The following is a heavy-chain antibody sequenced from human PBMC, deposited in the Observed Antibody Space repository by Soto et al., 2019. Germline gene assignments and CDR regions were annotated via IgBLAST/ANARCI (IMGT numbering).Heavy chain of an antibody. Sequence: GESLKISCKGSGYSFTSYWIGWVRQMPGKGLEWMGIIYPGDSDTRYSPSFQGQVTISADKSISTAYLQWSSLRAEDTAVYYCARDKRDLRFLEWSYYFDNWGQGTLVTVSS. V-gene: IGHV5-51*01. J-gene: IGHJ4*02. CDR3: ARDKRDLRFLEWSYYFDN. D-gene: IGHD3-3*01. CDR1: GYSFTSYW. CDR2: IYPGDSDT.